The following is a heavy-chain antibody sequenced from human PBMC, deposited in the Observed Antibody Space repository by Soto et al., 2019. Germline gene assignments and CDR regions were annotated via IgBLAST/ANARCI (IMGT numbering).Heavy chain of an antibody. Sequence: GGSLRLSCAASGFTFSSYSMNWVRQAPGKGLEWVSSISSSSYIYYADSVKGRFTISRDNATTSLYLQMNSLRDEDTSVYYCARGLHLGELSFVYYYYYMDVWGKGTTVTVSS. J-gene: IGHJ6*03. CDR3: ARGLHLGELSFVYYYYYMDV. D-gene: IGHD3-16*02. CDR2: ISSSSYI. CDR1: GFTFSSYS. V-gene: IGHV3-21*01.